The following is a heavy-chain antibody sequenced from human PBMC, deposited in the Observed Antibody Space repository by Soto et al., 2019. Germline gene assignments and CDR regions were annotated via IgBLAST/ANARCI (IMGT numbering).Heavy chain of an antibody. CDR2: ISGSGGRS. Sequence: VLSKRLSCTASEFNFRNYAMTWVSKKTGKGLEWVSGISGSGGRSYYADSVKGRFTISRDNSKSTLYLQMNSLRAEDTAVYYCAKAYFVWSSEQPYYFDYWGQGTLVTVSS. D-gene: IGHD3-16*01. J-gene: IGHJ4*02. CDR1: EFNFRNYA. CDR3: AKAYFVWSSEQPYYFDY. V-gene: IGHV3-23*01.